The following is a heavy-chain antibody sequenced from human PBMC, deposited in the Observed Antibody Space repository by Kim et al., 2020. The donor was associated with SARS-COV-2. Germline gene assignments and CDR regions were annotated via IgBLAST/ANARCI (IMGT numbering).Heavy chain of an antibody. V-gene: IGHV4-59*01. CDR3: MGGGFLGGWRDP. CDR1: GGSISSYY. D-gene: IGHD3-3*01. Sequence: SETLSLTCTVSGGSISSYYWSWIRQPPGKGLEWIGDIYYSGSTKYNPSLKSRVTISLDTSKNHFSLKLIAVTAADTAGDYCMGGGFLGGWRDPWGQGAL. CDR2: IYYSGST. J-gene: IGHJ5*02.